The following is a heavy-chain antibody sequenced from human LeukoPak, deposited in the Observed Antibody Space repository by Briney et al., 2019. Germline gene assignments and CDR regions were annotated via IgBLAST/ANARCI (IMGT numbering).Heavy chain of an antibody. V-gene: IGHV1-69*13. CDR3: AKVSSIAARSPFDY. D-gene: IGHD6-6*01. J-gene: IGHJ4*02. Sequence: ASVKVSCKASGGTFSSYAISWVRQAPGQGLEWMGGIIPIFGTANYAQKFQGRVTITADESTSTAYMELSSLRSEDTAVYYCAKVSSIAARSPFDYWGQGTLVTVSS. CDR1: GGTFSSYA. CDR2: IIPIFGTA.